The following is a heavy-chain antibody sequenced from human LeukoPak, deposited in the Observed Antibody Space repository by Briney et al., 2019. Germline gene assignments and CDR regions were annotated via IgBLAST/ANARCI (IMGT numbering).Heavy chain of an antibody. CDR1: GGSISSSSYY. CDR2: IYYSGST. V-gene: IGHV4-39*07. CDR3: ARVGSVVGEFDY. D-gene: IGHD2-21*01. J-gene: IGHJ4*02. Sequence: SETLSLTCTVSGGSISSSSYYWGWIRQPPGKGLEWIGSIYYSGSTYYNPSLKSRVTISVDTSKNQFSLKLSSVTAADTAVYYCARVGSVVGEFDYWGQGTLVTVSS.